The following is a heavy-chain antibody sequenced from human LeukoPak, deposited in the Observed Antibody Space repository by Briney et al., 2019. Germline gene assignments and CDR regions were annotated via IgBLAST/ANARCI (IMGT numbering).Heavy chain of an antibody. CDR2: IKQDGSEK. J-gene: IGHJ4*02. CDR1: GFTFSSYW. V-gene: IGHV3-7*01. D-gene: IGHD3-22*01. Sequence: GGSLRLSCAASGFTFSSYWMSWVRQAPGKGLEWVANIKQDGSEKYYVDYVKGRFTISRDNAKNSLYLQMNSLRAEDTAVYYCARVYGVRGDSSGPAGYWGQGTLITVSS. CDR3: ARVYGVRGDSSGPAGY.